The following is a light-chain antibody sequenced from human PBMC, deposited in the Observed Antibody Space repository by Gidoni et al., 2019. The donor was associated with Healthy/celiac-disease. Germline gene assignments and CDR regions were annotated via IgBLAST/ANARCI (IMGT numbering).Light chain of an antibody. Sequence: EIVLTQSPATLSLSPGERATLSCRASQGVSSYLAWYQQKPGQAPRLLIYDASNRATGIQARFSGSGPGTDFTLTISSLEPEDFAVYYCQQRSNWLTFGGGTKVEIK. CDR2: DAS. V-gene: IGKV3D-11*01. CDR1: QGVSSY. J-gene: IGKJ4*01. CDR3: QQRSNWLT.